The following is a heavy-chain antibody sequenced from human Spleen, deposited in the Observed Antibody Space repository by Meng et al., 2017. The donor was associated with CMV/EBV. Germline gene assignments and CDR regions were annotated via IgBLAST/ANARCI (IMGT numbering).Heavy chain of an antibody. Sequence: SETLSLTCTVSDDSISSYYCSWIRQPPGKGLEWIGSIYYSGSTYYNPSLKSRVTISVDTSKNQFSLKLSSVTAADTAVYYCARGPTKSSSWENYYYYGMDVWGQGTTVTVSS. CDR2: IYYSGST. D-gene: IGHD6-13*01. V-gene: IGHV4-59*12. CDR1: DDSISSYY. J-gene: IGHJ6*02. CDR3: ARGPTKSSSWENYYYYGMDV.